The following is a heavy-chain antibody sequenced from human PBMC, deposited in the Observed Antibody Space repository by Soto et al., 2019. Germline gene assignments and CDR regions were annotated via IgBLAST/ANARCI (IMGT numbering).Heavy chain of an antibody. J-gene: IGHJ5*02. D-gene: IGHD5-12*01. CDR1: GFTFNSHG. Sequence: QVLLVESGGGVVQPGGSLTLSCVGSGFTFNSHGMHWVRQAPGKGLEWVAVISYDGSNKYYEESVKGRFTISRDNSRNTVYLXXNSLRXEDTXXXXXXXXXXAXLAEVSWLESWGQGTLVTVSA. CDR3: XXXXXAXLAEVSWLES. V-gene: IGHV3-30*03. CDR2: ISYDGSNK.